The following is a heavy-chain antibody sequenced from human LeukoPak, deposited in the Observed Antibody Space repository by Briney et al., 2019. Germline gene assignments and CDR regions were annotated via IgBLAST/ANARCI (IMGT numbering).Heavy chain of an antibody. V-gene: IGHV3-9*01. CDR3: AKDGALYYYDSSGYYSSYGMDV. D-gene: IGHD3-22*01. J-gene: IGHJ6*02. Sequence: GGSLRLSCAASGFTFDDYAMHWVRRAPGKGLEWVSGISWNSGSIGYADSVKGRFTISRDNAKNSLYLQMNSLRAEDTALYYCAKDGALYYYDSSGYYSSYGMDVWGQGTTVTVSS. CDR2: ISWNSGSI. CDR1: GFTFDDYA.